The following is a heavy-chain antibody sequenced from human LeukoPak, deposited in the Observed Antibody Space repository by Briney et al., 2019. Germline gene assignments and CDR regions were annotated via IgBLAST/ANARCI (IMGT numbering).Heavy chain of an antibody. CDR2: IWYDGSNE. Sequence: GGSLRLSCTASGFTFSNYGMHWVRQAAGKGLEWVAVIWYDGSNEHYTDSVKGRFTISRDNSKNTLYLQMNSLRAEDTAVYYCAKDGANWGQGTLVTVSS. V-gene: IGHV3-33*06. D-gene: IGHD4/OR15-4a*01. J-gene: IGHJ4*02. CDR1: GFTFSNYG. CDR3: AKDGAN.